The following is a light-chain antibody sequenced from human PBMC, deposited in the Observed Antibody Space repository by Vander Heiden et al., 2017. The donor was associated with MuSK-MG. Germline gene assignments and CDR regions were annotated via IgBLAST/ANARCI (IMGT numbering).Light chain of an antibody. V-gene: IGLV2-14*01. Sequence: QSALTQPASVSGSPGQSITISCPGTSSDVAGHNSVSWYQQHQSKAPKLMIYEVSNRPSGVSNRFSGSESGNTASLTISGLQAEDEADYYCSSYTSSSTPWVFGGGTKLTVL. J-gene: IGLJ3*02. CDR2: EVS. CDR1: SSDVAGHNS. CDR3: SSYTSSSTPWV.